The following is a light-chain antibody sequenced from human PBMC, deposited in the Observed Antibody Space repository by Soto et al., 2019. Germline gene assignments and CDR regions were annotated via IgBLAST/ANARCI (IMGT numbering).Light chain of an antibody. Sequence: DIVMTQSPDSLAVSLGERATINCKSSQSVFSNSNNKNCIAWYQQKSGQPPKLLIYWASSRESGVPDRFSGGGSGTEFPLTISSLQAEDVATYYCQHYYSIPWTFGQGTRVEIK. J-gene: IGKJ1*01. CDR2: WAS. V-gene: IGKV4-1*01. CDR3: QHYYSIPWT. CDR1: QSVFSNSNNKNC.